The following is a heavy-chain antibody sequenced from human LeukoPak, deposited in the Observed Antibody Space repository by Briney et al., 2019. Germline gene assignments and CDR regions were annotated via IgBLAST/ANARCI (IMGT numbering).Heavy chain of an antibody. CDR2: IYYSGST. V-gene: IGHV4-39*01. D-gene: IGHD2-21*02. CDR3: ARGNGSDLLDY. CDR1: GGSISSNSYY. J-gene: IGHJ4*02. Sequence: SETLSLTCAVSGGSISSNSYYWGWIRQPPGKGLEWIGSIYYSGSTYYNPSLKSRVTISVDTSKNQFSLKLSSVTAADTAVYYCARGNGSDLLDYWGQGTLVTVSS.